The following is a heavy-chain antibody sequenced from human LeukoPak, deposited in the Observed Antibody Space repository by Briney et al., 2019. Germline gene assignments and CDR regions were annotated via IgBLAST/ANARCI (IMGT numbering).Heavy chain of an antibody. D-gene: IGHD5-18*01. Sequence: PSETLSLTCTVSGGSVSSSSYYWGWIRQPPGKGLEWIGSIYYSGSTYYNPSLKSRVTMSVDTSKNQFSLKLSSVTAADTAVYYCAREESVDTAMPYRYYYYMDVWGKGTTVTISS. CDR1: GGSVSSSSYY. J-gene: IGHJ6*03. CDR3: AREESVDTAMPYRYYYYMDV. CDR2: IYYSGST. V-gene: IGHV4-39*07.